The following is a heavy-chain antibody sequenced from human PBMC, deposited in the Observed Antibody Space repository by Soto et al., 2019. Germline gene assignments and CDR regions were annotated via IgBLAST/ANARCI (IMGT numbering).Heavy chain of an antibody. J-gene: IGHJ5*02. CDR1: GYSFTSYW. CDR2: IYPGGSDT. Sequence: GESLKISCKGSGYSFTSYWIGWVRQMPGKGLEWMGIIYPGGSDTRYSPSFQGQVTISADKSISTAYLQWSSLKASDTAMYYCARTYYYDSSGFQKVYNWFDPWGQGTLVTVSS. V-gene: IGHV5-51*01. D-gene: IGHD3-22*01. CDR3: ARTYYYDSSGFQKVYNWFDP.